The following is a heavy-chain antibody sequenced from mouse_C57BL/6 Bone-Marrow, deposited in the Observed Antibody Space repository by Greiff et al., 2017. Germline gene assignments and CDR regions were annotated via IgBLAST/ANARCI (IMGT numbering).Heavy chain of an antibody. CDR2: IHPTSGSP. CDR3: ARRREATVVGYFDY. Sequence: VQLQQPGAELVKPGASVKLSCKASGYTFTSYWMHWVKQRPGQGLEWIGMIHPTSGSPNSNEKLKSKATLTVDKSSSTAYMQLSSLTSEDSAGYYCARRREATVVGYFDYWGQGTTLTVSS. CDR1: GYTFTSYW. J-gene: IGHJ2*01. D-gene: IGHD1-1*01. V-gene: IGHV1-64*01.